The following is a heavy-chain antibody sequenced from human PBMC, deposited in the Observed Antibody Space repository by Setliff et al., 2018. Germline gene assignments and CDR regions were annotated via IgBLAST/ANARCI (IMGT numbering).Heavy chain of an antibody. D-gene: IGHD3-22*01. V-gene: IGHV4-31*03. Sequence: SETLSLTCTVSGASINSGGYYWSWIRQHPGKGLEWIGYIYYSGSTYYNPSLKSRVTISVDTSKNQFSLKLSSVTAADTAVYYCARVRGDDSSGYYPWAFDIWGQGTMVTVSS. J-gene: IGHJ3*02. CDR2: IYYSGST. CDR3: ARVRGDDSSGYYPWAFDI. CDR1: GASINSGGYY.